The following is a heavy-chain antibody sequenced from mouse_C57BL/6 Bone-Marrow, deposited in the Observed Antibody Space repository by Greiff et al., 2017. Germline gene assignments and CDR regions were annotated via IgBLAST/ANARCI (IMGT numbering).Heavy chain of an antibody. V-gene: IGHV5-6*01. J-gene: IGHJ3*01. Sequence: EVQLVESGGDLVKPGGSLKLSCAASGFTFSSYGMSWVRQTPDKRLEWVATISSGGSYTYYPDSMKGRFTIYRDNAKNTLYLQMSSLKSEDTAMYYCARHSPYYYGSSAWFAYWGQGTLVTVSA. D-gene: IGHD1-1*01. CDR1: GFTFSSYG. CDR3: ARHSPYYYGSSAWFAY. CDR2: ISSGGSYT.